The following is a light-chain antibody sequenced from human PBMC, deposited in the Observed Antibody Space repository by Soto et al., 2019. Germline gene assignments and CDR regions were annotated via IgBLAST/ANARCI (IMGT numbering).Light chain of an antibody. CDR2: GAS. J-gene: IGKJ1*01. CDR3: QQYNNWPRGT. Sequence: IVTTQSPASLSVSPGEGATLSCRASQSVSNNLAWYQQKPGQAPRLLIYGASTRATGIPARFSGSGSGTDFTLTISSLQSEDFAVYYCQQYNNWPRGTLGQGTKVEIK. V-gene: IGKV3-15*01. CDR1: QSVSNN.